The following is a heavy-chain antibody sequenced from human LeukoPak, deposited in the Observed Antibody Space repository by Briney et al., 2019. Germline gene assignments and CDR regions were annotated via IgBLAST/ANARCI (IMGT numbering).Heavy chain of an antibody. J-gene: IGHJ5*02. CDR1: GGSINDYY. Sequence: SETLSLTCTVSGGSINDYYWTWIRQAPGKGLEWIGYISNSGTTDYNPSLKSRVTMSVDTSNNEFSLRLTSATAADTAMYYCARVVRGAVTSNCFDPWGQGTLVTVSS. D-gene: IGHD4-17*01. CDR3: ARVVRGAVTSNCFDP. V-gene: IGHV4-59*01. CDR2: ISNSGTT.